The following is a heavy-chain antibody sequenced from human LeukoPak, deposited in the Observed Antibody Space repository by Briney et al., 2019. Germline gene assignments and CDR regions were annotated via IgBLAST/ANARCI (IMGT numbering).Heavy chain of an antibody. Sequence: GGSLRLSCAASGLSFSVYEMHWVRPAPGKGLEWVLDISSSGTTISYADSVKGRFTISRDNAKNSLYLQMNSLRAEDTAVYYCTTLAVATNFDYWGQGTLVTVSS. D-gene: IGHD6-19*01. J-gene: IGHJ4*02. V-gene: IGHV3-48*03. CDR3: TTLAVATNFDY. CDR1: GLSFSVYE. CDR2: ISSSGTTI.